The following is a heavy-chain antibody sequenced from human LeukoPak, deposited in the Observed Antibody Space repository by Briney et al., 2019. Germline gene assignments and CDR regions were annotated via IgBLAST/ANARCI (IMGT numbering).Heavy chain of an antibody. D-gene: IGHD6-13*01. CDR3: ARDASSSPDTPSDY. Sequence: GGSLRLSCAASGFNFRTYGMHWVRQAPGKGLEWVSSISSSSSYIYYADSVKGRFTISRDNAKNSLYQQMNSLRAEDTAVYYCARDASSSPDTPSDYWGQGTLVTVSS. J-gene: IGHJ4*02. CDR2: ISSSSSYI. V-gene: IGHV3-21*01. CDR1: GFNFRTYG.